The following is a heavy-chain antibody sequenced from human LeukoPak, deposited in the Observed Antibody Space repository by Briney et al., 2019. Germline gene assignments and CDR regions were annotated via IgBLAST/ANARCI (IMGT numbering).Heavy chain of an antibody. Sequence: PSQTLSLTCTVSGGSISSAGYYWSWIRQHPGKGLEWIGYIYYSGSTYYNPSLKSRVTISVDTSKNQFSPKLSSVTAADTAVYYCARQGEVAGDYKKTGMFDYWGQGTLVTVSS. CDR3: ARQGEVAGDYKKTGMFDY. D-gene: IGHD4-11*01. J-gene: IGHJ4*02. CDR1: GGSISSAGYY. CDR2: IYYSGST. V-gene: IGHV4-31*03.